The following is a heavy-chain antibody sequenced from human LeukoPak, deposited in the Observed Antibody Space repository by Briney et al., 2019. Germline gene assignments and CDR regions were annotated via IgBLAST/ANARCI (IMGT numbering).Heavy chain of an antibody. Sequence: SETLSLTCTVSGGSISSYYWSWIRQAPGKGLEWIGYIYYSGSTTYNPSLKSRVTISVDTSKNQFSLKLSSVTAADTAVYYCARKRGYSYGAFDYWGQGTLVTVSS. V-gene: IGHV4-59*12. CDR2: IYYSGST. CDR1: GGSISSYY. J-gene: IGHJ4*02. D-gene: IGHD5-18*01. CDR3: ARKRGYSYGAFDY.